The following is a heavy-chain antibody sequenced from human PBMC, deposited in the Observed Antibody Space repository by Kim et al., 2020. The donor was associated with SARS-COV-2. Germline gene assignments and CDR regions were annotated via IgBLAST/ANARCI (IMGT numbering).Heavy chain of an antibody. Sequence: GGSLRLSCAASGFTFSSYWMSWVRQAPGKGLEWVAKMKEDGSKKEYVDSVKGRFTISRDNAKNSVFLQLDSLRVEDTAVYYCVRDGPGGGSNHAAFDIWGQGTMVTVSS. CDR2: MKEDGSKK. CDR3: VRDGPGGGSNHAAFDI. V-gene: IGHV3-7*03. CDR1: GFTFSSYW. J-gene: IGHJ3*02. D-gene: IGHD5-12*01.